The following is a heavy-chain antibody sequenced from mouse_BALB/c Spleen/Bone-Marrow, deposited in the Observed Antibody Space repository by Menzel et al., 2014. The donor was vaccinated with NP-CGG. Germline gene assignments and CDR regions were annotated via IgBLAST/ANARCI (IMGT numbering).Heavy chain of an antibody. Sequence: QVQLQQPGAELVKPGASVKLSCKASGYSFTNYYMYWVKRRPGQGLEWIGEINPSNGGTNLNEKFKNKATLTVDKSSSTAYMQLSSLTSEDSAVYYCTRSNYGYWYFDVWGAGTTVTVSS. J-gene: IGHJ1*01. V-gene: IGHV1S81*02. D-gene: IGHD1-1*01. CDR1: GYSFTNYY. CDR3: TRSNYGYWYFDV. CDR2: INPSNGGT.